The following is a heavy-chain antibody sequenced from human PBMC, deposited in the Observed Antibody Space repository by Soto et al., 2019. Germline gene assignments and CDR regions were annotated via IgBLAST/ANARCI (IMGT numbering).Heavy chain of an antibody. D-gene: IGHD6-13*01. CDR2: INPNSGGT. J-gene: IGHJ6*02. Sequence: ASVNVSCKSSGYTFTGYYIHWVRQAPGQGLEWMGWINPNSGGTNYAQKFQGRVTMTRDTSISTAYMELSRLRSDDTAVYYCARAVSWTYYYYYGMDVWGQGTTVTVSS. CDR1: GYTFTGYY. V-gene: IGHV1-2*02. CDR3: ARAVSWTYYYYYGMDV.